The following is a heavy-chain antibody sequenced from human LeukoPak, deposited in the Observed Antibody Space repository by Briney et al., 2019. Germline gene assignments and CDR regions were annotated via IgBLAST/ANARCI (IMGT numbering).Heavy chain of an antibody. D-gene: IGHD3-22*01. CDR2: VDPEDGET. CDR3: AIEYYYDSSGYYQY. V-gene: IGHV1-69-2*01. J-gene: IGHJ4*02. Sequence: ASVKVSCKVSEYTFTDYYMHWVQQAPGKRLEWMGLVDPEDGETIYAEKFQGRVTITADTSTDTAYMELSSLRSEDTAVYYCAIEYYYDSSGYYQYWGQGTLVTVSS. CDR1: EYTFTDYY.